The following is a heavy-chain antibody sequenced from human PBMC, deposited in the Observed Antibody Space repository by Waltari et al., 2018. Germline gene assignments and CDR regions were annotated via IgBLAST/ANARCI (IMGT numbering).Heavy chain of an antibody. D-gene: IGHD6-19*01. J-gene: IGHJ4*02. CDR3: ASGSGWYPSLFDY. CDR2: IKQDGSEK. Sequence: EVQLVESGGGLVQPGGSLRLSCAASGFTFSSYWMSWVRQAPGKGLEWVGNIKQDGSEKYYVDSVKGRFTISRDNSKNSLYLQMNSLRAEDTAVYYCASGSGWYPSLFDYWGQGTLVTVSS. V-gene: IGHV3-7*01. CDR1: GFTFSSYW.